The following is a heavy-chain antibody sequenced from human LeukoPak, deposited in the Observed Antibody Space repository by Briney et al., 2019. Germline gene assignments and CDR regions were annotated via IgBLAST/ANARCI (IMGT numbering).Heavy chain of an antibody. D-gene: IGHD2-2*01. Sequence: GGSLRLSCAASGFSFSSYGMHWVRQAPGKGLEWVAFIRYDGSNKYYADSVKGRFTISRDNSKNTLYLQMNSLRAEDTAVYYCAKDRPQYCSSTSCYALDYWGQGTLVTVSS. J-gene: IGHJ4*02. CDR3: AKDRPQYCSSTSCYALDY. V-gene: IGHV3-30*02. CDR1: GFSFSSYG. CDR2: IRYDGSNK.